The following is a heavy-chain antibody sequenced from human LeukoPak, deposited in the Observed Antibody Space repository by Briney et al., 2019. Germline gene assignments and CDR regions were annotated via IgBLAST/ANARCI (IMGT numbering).Heavy chain of an antibody. D-gene: IGHD2-15*01. CDR3: ARCYYYFDY. V-gene: IGHV4-34*01. J-gene: IGHJ4*02. CDR1: GGSFSGYY. CDR2: IYYSGST. Sequence: PSETLSLTCAVYGGSFSGYYWSWIRQPPGKGLEWIGSIYYSGSTYYNPSLKSRVTISVDTSKNQFSLKLSSVTAADTAVYYCARCYYYFDYWGQGTLVTVSS.